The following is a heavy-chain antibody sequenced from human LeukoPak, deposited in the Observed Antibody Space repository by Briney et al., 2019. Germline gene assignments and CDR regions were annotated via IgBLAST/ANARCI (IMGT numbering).Heavy chain of an antibody. Sequence: PSETLSLTCTVSGGSISSSTYYWGWIRQPPGKGLEWIGNLYYSGSTYYNPSLKSRVTISVDTSKNQFSLKLRSVTAADTAVYYCARQAISGYDPPPFDSWGQGTLVTVSS. CDR1: GGSISSSTYY. V-gene: IGHV4-39*01. CDR3: ARQAISGYDPPPFDS. J-gene: IGHJ4*02. D-gene: IGHD5-12*01. CDR2: LYYSGST.